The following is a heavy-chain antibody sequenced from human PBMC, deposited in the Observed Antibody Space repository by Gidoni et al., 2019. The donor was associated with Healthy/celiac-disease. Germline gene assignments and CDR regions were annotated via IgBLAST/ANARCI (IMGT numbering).Heavy chain of an antibody. CDR3: ARGGDPYYYDSSGYDDAFDI. J-gene: IGHJ3*02. CDR1: GYSISSGYY. CDR2: IYHSGST. Sequence: QVQLQESGPGLVKPSETLSPTCAVSGYSISSGYYWGWIRQPPGKGLEWIGSIYHSGSTYYNPSLKSRVTISVDTSKNQFSLKLSSVTAADTAVYYCARGGDPYYYDSSGYDDAFDIWGQGTMVTVSS. D-gene: IGHD3-22*01. V-gene: IGHV4-38-2*01.